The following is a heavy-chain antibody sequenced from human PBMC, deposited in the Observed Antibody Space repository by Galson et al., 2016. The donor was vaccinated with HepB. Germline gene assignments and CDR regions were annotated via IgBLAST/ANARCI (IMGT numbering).Heavy chain of an antibody. Sequence: SETLSLTCSVSGVSITSYYWSWIRQSPAKGLEWIGYIYPSGGGSRNYNPSLKSRVTISVDLSKNQFSLKLSSVTAADTALYYCARTYGGRFNSWGQGTLVTVSA. CDR3: ARTYGGRFNS. V-gene: IGHV4-4*09. CDR2: IYPSGGGSR. CDR1: GVSITSYY. D-gene: IGHD4-23*01. J-gene: IGHJ4*02.